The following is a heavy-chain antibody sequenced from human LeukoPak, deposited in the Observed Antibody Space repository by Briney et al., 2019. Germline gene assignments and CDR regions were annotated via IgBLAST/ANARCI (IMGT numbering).Heavy chain of an antibody. V-gene: IGHV4-59*01. CDR2: IYYSGST. CDR3: ARDGAFDI. J-gene: IGHJ3*02. Sequence: SETLSLTCTVAGGSISSYYWSWIRQPPGKGLEWIGYIYYSGSTNYSPSLKSRVTISVDTSKNQFSLKLSSVTAADTAVYYCARDGAFDIWGQGTMVTVSS. CDR1: GGSISSYY.